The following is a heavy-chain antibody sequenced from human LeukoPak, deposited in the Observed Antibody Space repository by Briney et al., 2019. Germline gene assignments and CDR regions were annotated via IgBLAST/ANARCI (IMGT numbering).Heavy chain of an antibody. Sequence: PSETLSLTCAVSGYSISSGYYWGWIRQPPGKGLEWIGGIYHSGSTYYNPSLKSRVTISVDTSKNQFSLKLSSVTAADTAVYYCARETLSGYDGNDAFDIWGQGTMVSVSS. V-gene: IGHV4-38-2*02. CDR2: IYHSGST. J-gene: IGHJ3*02. CDR3: ARETLSGYDGNDAFDI. D-gene: IGHD5-12*01. CDR1: GYSISSGYY.